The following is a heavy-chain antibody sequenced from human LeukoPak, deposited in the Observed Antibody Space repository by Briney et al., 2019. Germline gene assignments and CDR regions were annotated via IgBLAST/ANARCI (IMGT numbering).Heavy chain of an antibody. CDR1: GFTFDDYG. J-gene: IGHJ4*02. V-gene: IGHV3-20*04. CDR3: ARWHYYDSSGYYGGYYFDY. Sequence: PGGSLRLSCAASGFTFDDYGMSWVRQAPGKGLEWVSGINWNGGSKGYADSVKGRFTISRDNAKNSLYLQMNSLRAEDTALYYCARWHYYDSSGYYGGYYFDYWGQGTLVTVSS. D-gene: IGHD3-22*01. CDR2: INWNGGSK.